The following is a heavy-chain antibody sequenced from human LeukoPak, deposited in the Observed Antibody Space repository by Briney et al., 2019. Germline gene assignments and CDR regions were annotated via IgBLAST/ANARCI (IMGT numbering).Heavy chain of an antibody. CDR1: GFTFRTYT. CDR3: AKYDDGDYTPPRDY. D-gene: IGHD4-17*01. CDR2: ISGSGGGT. Sequence: TGGSLRLSCAASGFTFRTYTMSWVRQAPGRGLEWVSAISGSGGGTFYADSVKGRFTISRDNSKNTLYLQMNSLRAEDTAIYYCAKYDDGDYTPPRDYWGQGTLVTVSS. V-gene: IGHV3-23*01. J-gene: IGHJ4*02.